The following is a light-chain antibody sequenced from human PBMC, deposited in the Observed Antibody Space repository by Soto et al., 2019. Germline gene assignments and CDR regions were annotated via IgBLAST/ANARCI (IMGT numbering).Light chain of an antibody. V-gene: IGKV3-20*01. Sequence: PATLSLYPGYRATLSCRASQTVSSYLLWYQQKPCQAPRLLIYGASDRATGIPDRFSGSGSGTDFTLTVSRLEPEDFAVYYCQQYGSSITFGQGTRLEI. CDR3: QQYGSSIT. CDR2: GAS. CDR1: QTVSSY. J-gene: IGKJ5*01.